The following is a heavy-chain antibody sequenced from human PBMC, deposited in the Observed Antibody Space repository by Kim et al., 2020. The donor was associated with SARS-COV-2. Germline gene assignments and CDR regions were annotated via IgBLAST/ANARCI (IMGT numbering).Heavy chain of an antibody. V-gene: IGHV3-23*01. Sequence: GGSLRLSCAASGFTFSSYAMSWVRQAPGKGLEWVSAISGSGGSTYYADSVKGRFTISRDNSKNTLYLQMNSLRAEDTAVYYCAKARGVYSSSWRDDAFDIWGQGTMVTVSS. CDR2: ISGSGGST. D-gene: IGHD6-13*01. CDR3: AKARGVYSSSWRDDAFDI. CDR1: GFTFSSYA. J-gene: IGHJ3*02.